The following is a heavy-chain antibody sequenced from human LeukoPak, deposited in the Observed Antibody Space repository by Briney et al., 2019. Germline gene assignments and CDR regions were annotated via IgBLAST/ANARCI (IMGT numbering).Heavy chain of an antibody. CDR3: ANDAAQQQLSNLFYGMDV. CDR2: INSDGSST. D-gene: IGHD6-13*01. Sequence: GGSLRLSCAASGFTFSSYWMHWVRQAPGKGLVWVSRINSDGSSTSYADSVKGRFTISRDSSKYTLYLQMTSLRAEDTAVYFCANDAAQQQLSNLFYGMDVWGQGTTVTVSS. CDR1: GFTFSSYW. V-gene: IGHV3-74*01. J-gene: IGHJ6*02.